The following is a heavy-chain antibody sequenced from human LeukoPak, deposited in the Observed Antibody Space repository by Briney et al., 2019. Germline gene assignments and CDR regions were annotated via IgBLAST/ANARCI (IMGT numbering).Heavy chain of an antibody. V-gene: IGHV3-23*01. CDR1: GFTFSSYG. CDR2: ISGSGGST. J-gene: IGHJ4*02. D-gene: IGHD3-22*01. CDR3: AKDSTMIVVAYFDY. Sequence: GGSLRLSCAASGFTFSSYGMHWVRQAPGKGLEWVSAISGSGGSTYYADSVKGRFTISRDNSKNTLYLQMNSLRAEDTAVYYCAKDSTMIVVAYFDYWGQGTLVTVSS.